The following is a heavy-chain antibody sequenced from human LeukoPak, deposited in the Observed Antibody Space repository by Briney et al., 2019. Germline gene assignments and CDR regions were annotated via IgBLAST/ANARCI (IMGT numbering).Heavy chain of an antibody. J-gene: IGHJ5*02. V-gene: IGHV3-23*01. CDR3: AKGHDYGDYVGWFDP. CDR1: GFTFSSYA. D-gene: IGHD4-17*01. Sequence: GGSLRLSCAASGFTFSSYAMSWVRQAPGKGLEWVSAISGSGGSTYYADSVKGRFTISRDNSKNTLYLQMNSLRAEDTAVYYCAKGHDYGDYVGWFDPWGQGTLVTVSS. CDR2: ISGSGGST.